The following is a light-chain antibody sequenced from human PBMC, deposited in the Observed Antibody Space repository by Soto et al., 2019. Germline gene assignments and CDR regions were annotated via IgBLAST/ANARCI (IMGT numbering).Light chain of an antibody. CDR1: QVISNY. CDR2: AAS. J-gene: IGKJ1*01. Sequence: DIQMTQSPSSLSASVGDRVTITCRASQVISNYLAWYQQKPGKVPKLLIYAASTLQSGVPFRFSGSGSGTDFTPTIRSLQTEDVATYYCQKYNSAPWTFGQGTNVEIK. CDR3: QKYNSAPWT. V-gene: IGKV1-27*01.